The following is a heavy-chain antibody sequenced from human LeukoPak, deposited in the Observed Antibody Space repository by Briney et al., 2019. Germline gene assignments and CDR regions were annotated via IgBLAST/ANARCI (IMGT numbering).Heavy chain of an antibody. J-gene: IGHJ4*02. CDR3: VGGQQLGFDY. Sequence: PGGSLRISCAAAGFTFNSYSMNWVRQAPGKGLEWVSSISSSSSYIYYADSVKGRFTISRDNAKNSLYLQMNSLRAEDTAVYYCVGGQQLGFDYWGQGTLVTVSS. D-gene: IGHD6-13*01. CDR2: ISSSSSYI. V-gene: IGHV3-21*01. CDR1: GFTFNSYS.